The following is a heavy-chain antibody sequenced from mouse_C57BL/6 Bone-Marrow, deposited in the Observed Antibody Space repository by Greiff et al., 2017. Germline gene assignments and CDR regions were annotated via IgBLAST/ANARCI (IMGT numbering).Heavy chain of an antibody. CDR1: GYTFTSYG. J-gene: IGHJ1*03. V-gene: IGHV1-58*01. D-gene: IGHD1-1*01. Sequence: VQLKQSGAELVRPGSSVKMSCKTSGYTFTSYGINWVKQRPGQGLEWIGYIYIGNGYTEYNEKFKGKATLTSDTSSSTAYMQLSSLTSEDSAIYFCARSSNLTTVVAHWYFDVWGTGTTVTVSS. CDR2: IYIGNGYT. CDR3: ARSSNLTTVVAHWYFDV.